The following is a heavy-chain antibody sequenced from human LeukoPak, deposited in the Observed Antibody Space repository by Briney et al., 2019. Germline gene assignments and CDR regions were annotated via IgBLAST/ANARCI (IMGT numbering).Heavy chain of an antibody. D-gene: IGHD3-22*01. Sequence: PGGSLRLSCAASGFTFSSYAMHWVRQAPGKGLEWVAVISYDGSNKYYADSVNGRFTISRDTSNNTMYLRMNRLREKHPAVYYCASGTTCYDSSGYPVDYWGQGTLVTVSS. V-gene: IGHV3-30*01. J-gene: IGHJ4*02. CDR2: ISYDGSNK. CDR3: ASGTTCYDSSGYPVDY. CDR1: GFTFSSYA.